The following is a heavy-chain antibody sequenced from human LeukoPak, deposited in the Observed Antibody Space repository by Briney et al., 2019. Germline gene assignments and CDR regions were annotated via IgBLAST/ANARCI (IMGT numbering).Heavy chain of an antibody. V-gene: IGHV4-39*01. CDR3: ARHKMGTTRLYYFDY. CDR1: GGSISSSSYY. Sequence: PSETLSLTCTVSGGSISSSSYYWGWIGQPPGKGLEWIGTIYYSGTTYYNPSLESRVTISVDTSKNQFSLKLTSVTAADTAVYYCARHKMGTTRLYYFDYWGQGTLVTVSS. CDR2: IYYSGTT. J-gene: IGHJ4*02. D-gene: IGHD1-26*01.